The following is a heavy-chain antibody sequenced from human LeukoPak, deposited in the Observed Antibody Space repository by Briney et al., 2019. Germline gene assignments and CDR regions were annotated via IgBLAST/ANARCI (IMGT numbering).Heavy chain of an antibody. Sequence: GGSLRLSCAASGFTFSSYWMSWVRQAPGKGLEWVANIKQDGSEKYYMDSVKGRFTISRDNAKNSLYLQMNSLRAEDTAVYYCTRGDLVGVTGRAYQHWGQGTLATVSS. V-gene: IGHV3-7*01. J-gene: IGHJ1*01. CDR1: GFTFSSYW. D-gene: IGHD1-26*01. CDR2: IKQDGSEK. CDR3: TRGDLVGVTGRAYQH.